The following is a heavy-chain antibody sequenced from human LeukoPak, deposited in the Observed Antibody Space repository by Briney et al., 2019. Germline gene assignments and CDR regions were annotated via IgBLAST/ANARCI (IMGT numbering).Heavy chain of an antibody. CDR1: GYSISSGYY. Sequence: SETLSLTCTVSGYSISSGYYWGWIRQPPGKGLEWIGSIYHSGSTYYNPSLKSRVTISVDTSKNQFSLKLSSVTAADTAVYYCARIQWGLDYWGQGTLVTVSS. CDR2: IYHSGST. D-gene: IGHD5-24*01. CDR3: ARIQWGLDY. J-gene: IGHJ4*02. V-gene: IGHV4-38-2*02.